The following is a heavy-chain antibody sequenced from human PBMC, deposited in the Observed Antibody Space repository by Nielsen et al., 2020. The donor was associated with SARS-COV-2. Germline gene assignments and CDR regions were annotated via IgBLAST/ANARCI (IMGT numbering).Heavy chain of an antibody. CDR2: IYHSGTT. V-gene: IGHV4-4*02. J-gene: IGHJ5*02. CDR1: GGSISSTNW. CDR3: ARELSDCNESPCHRLGFDP. D-gene: IGHD2/OR15-2a*01. Sequence: SETLSLTCAVSGGSISSTNWWTWVRPPPGKGLQWIGEIYHSGTTNYNPSLKSRITMSVDKRTNRFYLRLNSVTAADTAMYFCARELSDCNESPCHRLGFDPWGQGTLVTVSS.